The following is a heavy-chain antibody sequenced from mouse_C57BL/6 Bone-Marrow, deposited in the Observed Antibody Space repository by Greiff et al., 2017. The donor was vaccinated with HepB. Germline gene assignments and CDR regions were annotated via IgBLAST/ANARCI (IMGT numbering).Heavy chain of an antibody. D-gene: IGHD4-1*01. J-gene: IGHJ4*01. Sequence: EVQGVESGGGLVKPGGSLKLSCAASGFTFSSYAMSWVRQTPEKRLEWVATISDGGSYTYYPDNVKGRFTISRDNAKNNLYLQMSHLTSEDTALYYCARDLGYYAMDYWGQGTSVTVSS. CDR2: ISDGGSYT. CDR3: ARDLGYYAMDY. V-gene: IGHV5-4*01. CDR1: GFTFSSYA.